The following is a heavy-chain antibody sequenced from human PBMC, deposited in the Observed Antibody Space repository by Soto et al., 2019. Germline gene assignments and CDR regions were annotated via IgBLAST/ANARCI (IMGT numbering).Heavy chain of an antibody. D-gene: IGHD5-18*01. J-gene: IGHJ4*02. Sequence: ETLSLTCAVDGGSFSGYYWGWIRQPPGKGLEWVGEINQRGSTNYNPYLKSRVTISVDTSQKQFSLKLSCVSAADTAVYYCARAPTWLQPWSFDYWGEGTLVTVS. CDR3: ARAPTWLQPWSFDY. CDR1: GGSFSGYY. V-gene: IGHV4-34*01. CDR2: INQRGST.